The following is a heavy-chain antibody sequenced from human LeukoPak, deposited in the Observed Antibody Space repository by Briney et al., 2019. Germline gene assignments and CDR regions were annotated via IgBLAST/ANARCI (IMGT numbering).Heavy chain of an antibody. D-gene: IGHD5-12*01. CDR3: VKQSSSGYVFDY. J-gene: IGHJ4*02. V-gene: IGHV3-66*01. CDR1: GYTVRSNS. Sequence: PGGSLRLSCAASGYTVRSNSMSWVRQAPGKGLEWVSVIYSGGSTDYADSVKGRFTISRDNSKNTLYLRMSSLRAEVTAVYYCVKQSSSGYVFDYWGQGTLVTVSS. CDR2: IYSGGST.